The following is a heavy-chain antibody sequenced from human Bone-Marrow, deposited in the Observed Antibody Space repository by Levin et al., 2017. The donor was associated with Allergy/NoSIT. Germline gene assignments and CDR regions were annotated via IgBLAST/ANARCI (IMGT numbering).Heavy chain of an antibody. Sequence: VASVKVSCKASGYTFSNYALNWVRQAPGQGLEWMGWINTNTGTPTYAQGFTGRFVFSSDTSVSTAFLQISSLMTEDTALYFCAREGDDYYGSGGFYRPLGYWGQGALVTVSS. V-gene: IGHV7-4-1*02. J-gene: IGHJ4*02. D-gene: IGHD3-10*01. CDR3: AREGDDYYGSGGFYRPLGY. CDR1: GYTFSNYA. CDR2: INTNTGTP.